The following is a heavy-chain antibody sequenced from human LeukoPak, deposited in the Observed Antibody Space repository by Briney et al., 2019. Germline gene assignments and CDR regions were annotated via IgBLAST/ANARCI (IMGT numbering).Heavy chain of an antibody. V-gene: IGHV4-59*01. Sequence: SETLSLTCTVSGGSISIYYWSWIRQPPGKGLEWLGYIYNSRDTNYNPSLNSQVTFSVDTSKNQFSLKLSSVTAADTAVYYCARKGPIAATGPDYWGQGTLVTVSS. CDR1: GGSISIYY. CDR2: IYNSRDT. CDR3: ARKGPIAATGPDY. D-gene: IGHD6-13*01. J-gene: IGHJ4*02.